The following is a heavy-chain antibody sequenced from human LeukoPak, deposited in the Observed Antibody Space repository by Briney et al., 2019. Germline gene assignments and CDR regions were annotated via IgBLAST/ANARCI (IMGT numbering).Heavy chain of an antibody. V-gene: IGHV3-48*01. CDR3: ARSIAVSGYRYFDY. CDR1: GFTFSSYA. D-gene: IGHD6-19*01. J-gene: IGHJ4*02. Sequence: GGSLRLSCAASGFTFSSYAMSWVRQAPGKGLEWISYITSSSSTIYYADSVKGRFTISRDNAQNSLYLQVNSLRADDTAVYYCARSIAVSGYRYFDYWGQGTLVTVSS. CDR2: ITSSSSTI.